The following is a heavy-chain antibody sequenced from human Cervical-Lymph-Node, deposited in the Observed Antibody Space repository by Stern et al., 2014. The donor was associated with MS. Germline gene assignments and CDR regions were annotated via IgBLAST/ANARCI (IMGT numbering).Heavy chain of an antibody. D-gene: IGHD3-10*01. J-gene: IGHJ6*02. CDR2: ISYYGSNK. Sequence: VQLVESGGGVVQPGRSLRLSCAASGFTFSSYAMHWVRQAPGKGLEWVAVISYYGSNKYYADTVKGRLTISRDNSKNTLYLQMNSLRAEDTAVYYCARDRAYGMDVWGQGTTVTVSS. CDR3: ARDRAYGMDV. CDR1: GFTFSSYA. V-gene: IGHV3-30*01.